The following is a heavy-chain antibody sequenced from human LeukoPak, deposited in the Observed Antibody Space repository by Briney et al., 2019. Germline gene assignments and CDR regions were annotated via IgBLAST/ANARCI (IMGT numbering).Heavy chain of an antibody. CDR1: GYTFTSYG. D-gene: IGHD6-19*01. CDR2: ISAYNGNP. J-gene: IGHJ4*02. CDR3: ARGIGVAGNFDY. V-gene: IGHV1-18*04. Sequence: ASVKVSCKASGYTFTSYGISWVRQAPGQGLEWMGWISAYNGNPKYAKRLQGRVTMTTDKSTSTTYMELRSLRSDDTAVYYCARGIGVAGNFDYWGQGTLVTVSS.